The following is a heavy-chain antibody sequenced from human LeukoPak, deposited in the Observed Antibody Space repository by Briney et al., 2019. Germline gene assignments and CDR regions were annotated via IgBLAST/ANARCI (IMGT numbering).Heavy chain of an antibody. J-gene: IGHJ4*02. V-gene: IGHV4-59*11. CDR2: VYYSGST. CDR1: GGSISSHY. CDR3: ARVAPQEYYFDY. Sequence: PSETLSLTCTVAGGSISSHYWTWIRQPPGKGLEWIGYVYYSGSTNYNPSLKSRVTISVDTSKKQFSLKLSSVTAADTAVYSCARVAPQEYYFDYWGQGTLVTVSS.